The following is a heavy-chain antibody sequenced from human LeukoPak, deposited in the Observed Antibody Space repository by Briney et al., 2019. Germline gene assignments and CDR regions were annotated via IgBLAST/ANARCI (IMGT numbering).Heavy chain of an antibody. CDR1: GGSISTYY. D-gene: IGHD3-22*01. CDR3: ARVWAAEDSSGYGAFDI. V-gene: IGHV4-59*01. Sequence: SETLSLTCTVSGGSISTYYWSWIRQPPGKGLEWIGYIYCIGGTNYNPSLKSRVTISVDTSKNQFSLKLSSVTAADTAVYYCARVWAAEDSSGYGAFDIGGQGTMVTVSS. J-gene: IGHJ3*02. CDR2: IYCIGGT.